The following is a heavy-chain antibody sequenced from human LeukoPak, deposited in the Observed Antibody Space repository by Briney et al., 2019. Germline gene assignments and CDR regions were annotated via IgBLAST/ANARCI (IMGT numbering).Heavy chain of an antibody. V-gene: IGHV1-69*04. D-gene: IGHD2-15*01. CDR1: GGTFSSYA. CDR3: ARDNPPYCNGGSCYSY. CDR2: IIPILDIA. Sequence: ASVKVSCKASGGTFSSYALSWVREAPGQGLGWMGRIIPILDIASYAQKCQDRVTITADESTGTAYMELSRLRSEDTAIYYCARDNPPYCNGGSCYSYWGQGTLVTISS. J-gene: IGHJ4*02.